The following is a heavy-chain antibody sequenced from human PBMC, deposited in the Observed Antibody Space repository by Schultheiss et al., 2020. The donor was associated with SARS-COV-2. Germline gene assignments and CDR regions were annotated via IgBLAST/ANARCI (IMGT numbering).Heavy chain of an antibody. V-gene: IGHV3-30*18. CDR3: AKDLITAVAGDAYGMDV. J-gene: IGHJ6*02. Sequence: GESLKISCAASGFTFSNAWMSWVRQAPGKGLEWVAVISYDGSNKYYADSVKGRFTISRDNSKNTLYLQMNSLRAEDTAVYYCAKDLITAVAGDAYGMDVWGQGTTVTVSS. CDR2: ISYDGSNK. CDR1: GFTFSNAW. D-gene: IGHD6-19*01.